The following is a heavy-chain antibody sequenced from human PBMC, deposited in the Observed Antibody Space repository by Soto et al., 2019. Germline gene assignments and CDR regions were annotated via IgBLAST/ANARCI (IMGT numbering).Heavy chain of an antibody. V-gene: IGHV4-59*01. CDR3: ARARGEYSSGWYVYYYYGMDV. J-gene: IGHJ6*02. D-gene: IGHD6-19*01. CDR1: GGSISSYY. Sequence: SETLSLTCTVSGGSISSYYWSWIRQPPGKGLEWIGYIYYSGSTNYNPSLKRRVTISVDTSKNQFSLKLSSVTAADTAVYYCARARGEYSSGWYVYYYYGMDVWGQGTTVTVSS. CDR2: IYYSGST.